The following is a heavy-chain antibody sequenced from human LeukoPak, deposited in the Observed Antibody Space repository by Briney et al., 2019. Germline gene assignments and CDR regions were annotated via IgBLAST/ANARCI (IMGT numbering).Heavy chain of an antibody. D-gene: IGHD3-3*01. Sequence: SETLSLTCTVSGGSISNHYWSWIRQPAGKGLDWIGRIYPSGSTDYNPSLKSRVTMSVDTSKNQFSLKLSSVTAADTAVYYCARSGYYDFWSGRSYYYYMDVWGKGTTATVSS. V-gene: IGHV4-4*07. J-gene: IGHJ6*03. CDR1: GGSISNHY. CDR3: ARSGYYDFWSGRSYYYYMDV. CDR2: IYPSGST.